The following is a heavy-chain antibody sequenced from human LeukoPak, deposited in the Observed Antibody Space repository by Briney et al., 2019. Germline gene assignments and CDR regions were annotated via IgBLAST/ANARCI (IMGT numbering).Heavy chain of an antibody. J-gene: IGHJ4*02. D-gene: IGHD5-12*01. V-gene: IGHV3-23*01. CDR3: AKGISGYDYFDY. CDR1: GFTFSSYA. CDR2: ISGSGGST. Sequence: GGSLRLSCAASGFTFSSYAMSWVRQTPGKGLEWVSAISGSGGSTYYADSVEGRFTISRDNSKNTLYLQMNSLRAEDTAVYYCAKGISGYDYFDYWGQGTLVTVSS.